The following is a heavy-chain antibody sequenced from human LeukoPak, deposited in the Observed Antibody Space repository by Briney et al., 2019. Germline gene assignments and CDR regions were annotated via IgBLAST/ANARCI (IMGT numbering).Heavy chain of an antibody. D-gene: IGHD2-15*01. CDR1: GFTFSSYA. J-gene: IGHJ3*02. V-gene: IGHV3-21*01. CDR2: ISSSSSYI. Sequence: GGSLRLSCAASGFTFSSYAMSWVRQAPGKGLEWVSSISSSSSYIYYADSVKGRFTISRDNAKNSLYLQMNSLRAEDTAVYYCKSEIVVVVAATAGDAFDIWGQGTMVTVSS. CDR3: KSEIVVVVAATAGDAFDI.